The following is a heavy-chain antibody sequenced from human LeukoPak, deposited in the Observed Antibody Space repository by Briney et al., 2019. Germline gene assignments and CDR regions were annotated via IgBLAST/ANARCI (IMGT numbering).Heavy chain of an antibody. CDR2: ISSSSGTI. V-gene: IGHV3-48*01. D-gene: IGHD6-13*01. CDR3: ARDDYPIAAAGGRGGDDAFDI. CDR1: GFTFSSYG. Sequence: GGSLRLSCAASGFTFSSYGMNWVRQAPGKGLEWVSYISSSSGTIYYADSVKGRSTISRDDGRQSLYLQMNNLRVEDTAVYYCARDDYPIAAAGGRGGDDAFDIWGQGTMVTVSS. J-gene: IGHJ3*02.